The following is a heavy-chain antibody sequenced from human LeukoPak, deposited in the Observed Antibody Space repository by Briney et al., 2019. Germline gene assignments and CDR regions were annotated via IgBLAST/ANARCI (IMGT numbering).Heavy chain of an antibody. CDR1: VCIFCNYG. CDR2: ISASGSAT. D-gene: IGHD3-3*01. J-gene: IGHJ4*02. Sequence: GECLRLSCAASVCIFCNYGMNWVRQAPWKGLEWFEAISASGSATSYADSVRGRFTISRDNSKSTTYLQMNSLRAEDTAVFYCAKDLYLRDFWSCYFDYWGQGIPVTVSS. CDR3: AKDLYLRDFWSCYFDY. V-gene: IGHV3-23*01.